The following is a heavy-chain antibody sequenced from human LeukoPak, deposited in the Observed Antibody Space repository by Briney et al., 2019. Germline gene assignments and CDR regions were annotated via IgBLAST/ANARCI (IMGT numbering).Heavy chain of an antibody. Sequence: PSETLSLTCTVSGGSISSYYWSWIRQPPGKGLEWIGYIYYSGSTNYNPSLKSRVTISVDTSKNQFSLKLSSVTAADTAVYYCARDGRGNWGSDDAFDIWGQGTMVTVSS. CDR1: GGSISSYY. J-gene: IGHJ3*02. CDR2: IYYSGST. D-gene: IGHD7-27*01. CDR3: ARDGRGNWGSDDAFDI. V-gene: IGHV4-59*01.